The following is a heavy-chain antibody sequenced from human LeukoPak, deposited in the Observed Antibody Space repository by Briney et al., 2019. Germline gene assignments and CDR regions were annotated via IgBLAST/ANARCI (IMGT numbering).Heavy chain of an antibody. Sequence: ASVKVSCKASGYRFTGYYIHWVRQAPGQGLEWMGWINPNTGGTNYAQKFQGRVTMTRDTSISTVYMEVNRLTSEDTAIYYCARDLDYADYAQEYWGQGTLVTVSS. CDR2: INPNTGGT. CDR3: ARDLDYADYAQEY. V-gene: IGHV1-2*02. CDR1: GYRFTGYY. J-gene: IGHJ4*02. D-gene: IGHD4-17*01.